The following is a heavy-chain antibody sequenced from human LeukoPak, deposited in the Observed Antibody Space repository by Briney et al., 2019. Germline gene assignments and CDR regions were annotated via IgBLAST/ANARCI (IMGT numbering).Heavy chain of an antibody. CDR1: GGSISSYY. CDR2: IYHRGSA. D-gene: IGHD3-10*01. Sequence: SETLSLTCTVSGGSISSYYWTWIRQPPGKGLEWIGYIYHRGSANYNPSLKSRVTISVDTSKNQFSLTLSSVTAADAAVYYCARAGDYYVSGSYLGYWGQGALVTVSS. V-gene: IGHV4-59*01. J-gene: IGHJ4*02. CDR3: ARAGDYYVSGSYLGY.